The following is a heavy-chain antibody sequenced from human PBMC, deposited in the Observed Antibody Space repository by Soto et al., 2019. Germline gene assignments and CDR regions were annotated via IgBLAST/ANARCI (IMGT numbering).Heavy chain of an antibody. D-gene: IGHD4-17*01. Sequence: QVQLVQSGAEVKKPGASVKVSCKASGYTFTSYGISWVRQAPGHGLEWMGWISAYNGNTNYAQKLQGRVTMTTDTSTSTAYMVLRSLRSDDTAVYYCATEGDFNDYGDYVFDYWGQGTLVTVSS. V-gene: IGHV1-18*01. J-gene: IGHJ4*02. CDR3: ATEGDFNDYGDYVFDY. CDR1: GYTFTSYG. CDR2: ISAYNGNT.